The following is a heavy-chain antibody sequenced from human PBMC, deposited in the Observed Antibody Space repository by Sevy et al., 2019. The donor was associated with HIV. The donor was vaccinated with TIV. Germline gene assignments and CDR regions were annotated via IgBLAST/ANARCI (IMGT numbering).Heavy chain of an antibody. V-gene: IGHV3-7*01. D-gene: IGHD2-2*01. CDR2: IKQDESEK. CDR1: GFTVGTYW. J-gene: IGHJ6*02. CDR3: ARDLIVPTGMFYYGMDV. Sequence: GGSLRLSCAASGFTVGTYWMSWVRQAPGKGLQWVASIKQDESEKNYVDPVKGRFTISGDNAKNPLALQMNSLRAEDTAVYYCARDLIVPTGMFYYGMDVWGQGTTVTVSS.